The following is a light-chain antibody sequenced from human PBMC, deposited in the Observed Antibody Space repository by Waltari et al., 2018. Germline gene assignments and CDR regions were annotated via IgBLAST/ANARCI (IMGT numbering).Light chain of an antibody. J-gene: IGKJ1*01. CDR1: QNILTY. CDR3: QQYLSFSRT. Sequence: DIQMTQSPSTLSASVGDRITITCRASQNILTYLAWYQQKPGKAPKLLNSLASTIESGVPSRFSGCGSGAEFSLTISSLQPDDFATYYCQQYLSFSRTFGQGTKVEIK. CDR2: LAS. V-gene: IGKV1-5*03.